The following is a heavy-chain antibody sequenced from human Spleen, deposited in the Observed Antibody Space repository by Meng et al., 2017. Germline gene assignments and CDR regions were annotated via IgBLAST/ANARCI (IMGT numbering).Heavy chain of an antibody. V-gene: IGHV1-2*02. CDR1: GYTFTGYY. J-gene: IGHJ4*02. CDR3: ARDEDISAAGYLLGDF. Sequence: ASVKVSCKASGYTFTGYYMHWVRQAPGQGLEWMGWINPNSGGTNYAQKFQDRVTMTRDTSISTAYMELSGLNFDDTAVYFCARDEDISAAGYLLGDFWGQGTLVTVSS. CDR2: INPNSGGT. D-gene: IGHD6-13*01.